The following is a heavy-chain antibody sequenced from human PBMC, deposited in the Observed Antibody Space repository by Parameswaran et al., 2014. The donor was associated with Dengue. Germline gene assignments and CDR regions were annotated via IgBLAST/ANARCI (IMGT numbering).Heavy chain of an antibody. Sequence: RWIRQPPGKGLEWVANIKQDGSEKYYVDSVKGRFTISRDNAKNSLYLQMNSLRAEDTAVYYCARVQGWLIAFDIWGQGTMVTVSS. CDR2: IKQDGSEK. J-gene: IGHJ3*02. V-gene: IGHV3-7*04. D-gene: IGHD3-16*01. CDR3: ARVQGWLIAFDI.